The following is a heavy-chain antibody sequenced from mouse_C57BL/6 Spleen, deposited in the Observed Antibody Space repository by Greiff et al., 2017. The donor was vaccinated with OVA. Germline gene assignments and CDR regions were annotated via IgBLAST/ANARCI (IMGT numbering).Heavy chain of an antibody. Sequence: EVKLMESGPGLVKPSQSLSLTCSVTGYSITSGYYWNWIRQFPGNKLEWMGYISYDGSNNYNPSLKNRISITRDTSKNQFFLKLNSVTTEDTATYYCARDNYGVWGTGTTVTVSS. J-gene: IGHJ1*03. CDR1: GYSITSGYY. D-gene: IGHD1-2*01. V-gene: IGHV3-6*01. CDR3: ARDNYGV. CDR2: ISYDGSN.